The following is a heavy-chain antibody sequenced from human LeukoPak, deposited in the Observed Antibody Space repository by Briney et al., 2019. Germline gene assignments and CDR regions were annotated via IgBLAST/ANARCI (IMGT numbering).Heavy chain of an antibody. CDR2: ISVSGGST. CDR3: ARGYDSSGYNWFDP. V-gene: IGHV3-23*01. CDR1: GFTFSSYA. J-gene: IGHJ5*02. Sequence: PGGSLRLSCAASGFTFSSYAMSWVRQAPGKGLEWVSAISVSGGSTYYADSVKGRFTISRDNSKNTLYLQMNSLTAEDTAVYYCARGYDSSGYNWFDPWGQGTLVTVSS. D-gene: IGHD3-22*01.